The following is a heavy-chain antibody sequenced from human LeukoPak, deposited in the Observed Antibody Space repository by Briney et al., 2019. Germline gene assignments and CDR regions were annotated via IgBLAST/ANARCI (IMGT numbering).Heavy chain of an antibody. CDR2: ITGSSSTM. V-gene: IGHV3-48*04. CDR3: ARDYGIGYSGTYYFDY. D-gene: IGHD1-26*01. Sequence: GGSLRLSCEGSGFAFRNYNMNWVRQAPGKGLEWVSFITGSSSTMHYADSVKGRFTISRDNAKNTLYLQMGSLRAEDMAVYYCARDYGIGYSGTYYFDYWGQGTLVTVSS. CDR1: GFAFRNYN. J-gene: IGHJ4*02.